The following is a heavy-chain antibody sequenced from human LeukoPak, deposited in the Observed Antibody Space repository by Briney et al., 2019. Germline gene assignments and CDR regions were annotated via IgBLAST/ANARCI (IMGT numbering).Heavy chain of an antibody. Sequence: ASVKVSCKASGYTFTSYYMHWVRQALGQGLEWRGKINPIGGGTRYAQKFQGRVTMTRDMSTSTVYMEMRSLRSEETAVYYCARKTYDTTGYYYFQHWGQGTLVTVSS. J-gene: IGHJ1*01. CDR2: INPIGGGT. CDR1: GYTFTSYY. D-gene: IGHD3-22*01. V-gene: IGHV1-46*01. CDR3: ARKTYDTTGYYYFQH.